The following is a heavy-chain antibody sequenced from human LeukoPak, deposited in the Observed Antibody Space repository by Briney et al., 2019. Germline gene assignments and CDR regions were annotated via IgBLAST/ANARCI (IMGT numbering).Heavy chain of an antibody. CDR1: GGSFSGYY. CDR3: AAAHHYYDSSGYYYVDY. CDR2: INHSGST. J-gene: IGHJ4*02. V-gene: IGHV4-34*01. D-gene: IGHD3-22*01. Sequence: SETLSLTCAVYGGSFSGYYWSWIRQPPGKGLEWMGEINHSGSTNYNPSLKSRVTISVDTSKNQFSLKLSSVTAEDTAVYYCAAAHHYYDSSGYYYVDYWGQGTLVTVSS.